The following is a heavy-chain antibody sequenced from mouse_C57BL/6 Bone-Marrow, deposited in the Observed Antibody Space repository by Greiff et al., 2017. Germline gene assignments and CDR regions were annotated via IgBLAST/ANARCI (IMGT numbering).Heavy chain of an antibody. J-gene: IGHJ3*01. CDR3: ARLSFMAPGFAY. Sequence: EVKLVESGGDLVKPGGSLKLSCAASGFTFSSYGMSWVRQTPDKRLEWVATISSGGSYTYYPASVKGRFTISRDNAKNTLYLQMSSLKSEDTAMYYCARLSFMAPGFAYWGQGTLVTVSA. CDR1: GFTFSSYG. CDR2: ISSGGSYT. D-gene: IGHD1-1*01. V-gene: IGHV5-6*01.